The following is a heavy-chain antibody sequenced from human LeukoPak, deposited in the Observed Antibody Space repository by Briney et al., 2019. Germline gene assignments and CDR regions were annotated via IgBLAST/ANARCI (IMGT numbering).Heavy chain of an antibody. CDR3: ARAGDWNDLPY. CDR2: IYYTGST. J-gene: IGHJ4*02. V-gene: IGHV4-59*01. CDR1: GFTFSDYY. D-gene: IGHD1-1*01. Sequence: GSLRPSCAASGFTFSDYYMSWIRQAPGKGLEWIGYIYYTGSTNYNPSLKSRVTILVDTSKNQFSMKLTSVTAADTAVYYCARAGDWNDLPYWGQGTLVTVSS.